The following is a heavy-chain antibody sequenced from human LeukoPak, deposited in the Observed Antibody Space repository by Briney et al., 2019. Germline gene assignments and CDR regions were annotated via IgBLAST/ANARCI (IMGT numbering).Heavy chain of an antibody. J-gene: IGHJ3*02. CDR3: ARGGLSGWLQLVAFDI. CDR1: GFTFSSYS. Sequence: GGSLRLSCAVSGFTFSSYSMSWVRQAPGKGLEWVSSISSSSSYIYYADSVKGRFTISRDNAKNSLYLQMNSLRAEDTAVYYCARGGLSGWLQLVAFDIWGQGTMVTVSS. D-gene: IGHD5-24*01. V-gene: IGHV3-21*01. CDR2: ISSSSSYI.